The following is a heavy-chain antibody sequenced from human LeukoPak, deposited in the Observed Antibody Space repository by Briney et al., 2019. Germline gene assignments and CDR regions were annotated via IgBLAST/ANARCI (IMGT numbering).Heavy chain of an antibody. CDR2: INSDGSST. D-gene: IGHD3-22*01. CDR3: ARFWYYDSSGYFQFDY. J-gene: IGHJ4*02. CDR1: GFTFSSYW. V-gene: IGHV3-74*01. Sequence: GGSLRLSCAASGFTFSSYWMHWVRQAPGKGLVWVSRINSDGSSTSYADSVKGRFTISRDNAKNTLYLQMNSLRAEDTAVYYCARFWYYDSSGYFQFDYWGQGTLVTVSS.